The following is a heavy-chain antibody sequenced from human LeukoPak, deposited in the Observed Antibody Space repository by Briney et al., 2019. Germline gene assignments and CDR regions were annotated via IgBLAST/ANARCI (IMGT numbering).Heavy chain of an antibody. CDR3: ARGRAFFD. D-gene: IGHD3-3*02. CDR1: GGSISSSSHY. CDR2: ISYSGST. V-gene: IGHV4-39*07. Sequence: KPSETLSLTRTVSGGSISSSSHYWGWIRQPPGKGLEWIGSISYSGSTYYNPSLESRVTILVDTSKNLFSLNLSSVTAADTAVYYCARGRAFFDWGQGTLVTVSS. J-gene: IGHJ4*02.